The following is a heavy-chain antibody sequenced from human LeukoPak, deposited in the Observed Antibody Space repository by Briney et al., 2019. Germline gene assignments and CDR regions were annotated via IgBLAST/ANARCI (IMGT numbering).Heavy chain of an antibody. J-gene: IGHJ6*02. Sequence: SETLSLTCAVYGGSFSGYYWSRIRQPPGKGLEWIGEISHSGSTNYNPSLKSRVTISVDTSKNQFSLKLSSVTAADTAVYYCARWGLSGRAGNYYGMDVWGQGTTVTVSS. D-gene: IGHD3-16*01. CDR1: GGSFSGYY. CDR3: ARWGLSGRAGNYYGMDV. V-gene: IGHV4-34*01. CDR2: ISHSGST.